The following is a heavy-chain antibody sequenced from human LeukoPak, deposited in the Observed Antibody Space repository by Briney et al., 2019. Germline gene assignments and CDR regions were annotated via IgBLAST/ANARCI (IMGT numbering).Heavy chain of an antibody. J-gene: IGHJ4*02. Sequence: ASVKVSCKASGYTFTSYGISWVRQAPGQGLEWMGWISAYNGNTNYAQKLQGRVTMTTDTSTSTAYMELRSLRSDDTAVYYCARDQRDDFWSGYYNLIFDYWGQVTLVTVSS. V-gene: IGHV1-18*01. CDR2: ISAYNGNT. D-gene: IGHD3-3*01. CDR1: GYTFTSYG. CDR3: ARDQRDDFWSGYYNLIFDY.